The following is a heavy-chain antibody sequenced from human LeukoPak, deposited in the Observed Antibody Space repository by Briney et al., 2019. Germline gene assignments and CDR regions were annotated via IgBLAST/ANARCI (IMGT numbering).Heavy chain of an antibody. CDR2: IYTSGGT. V-gene: IGHV4-4*07. CDR1: AGSLSNYY. J-gene: IGHJ5*02. CDR3: ARVRGYDFGNWFDP. Sequence: SETLSLTCSVSAGSLSNYYLTWIRQPAGKGLECIERIYTSGGTTYNPSPKSRVTMSIDTSKNQFSLRLSSVPAADPAVYYCARVRGYDFGNWFDPWGQGTLVTVSS. D-gene: IGHD5-12*01.